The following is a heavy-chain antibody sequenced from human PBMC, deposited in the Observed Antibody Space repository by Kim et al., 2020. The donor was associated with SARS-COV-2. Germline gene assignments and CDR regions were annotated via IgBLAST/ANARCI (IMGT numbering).Heavy chain of an antibody. Sequence: YAESVKGLFTTSRDKSKNTLYLQMNSLRAEDTAVYYCARSPKAFFGMNVCGQATTVTVSS. D-gene: IGHD3-3*02. CDR3: ARSPKAFFGMNV. J-gene: IGHJ6*02. V-gene: IGHV3-30*01.